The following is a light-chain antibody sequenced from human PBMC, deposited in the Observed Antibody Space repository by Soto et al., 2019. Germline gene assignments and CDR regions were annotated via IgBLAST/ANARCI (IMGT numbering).Light chain of an antibody. J-gene: IGKJ2*01. Sequence: EIVLTQSPGTLSLSPGERATLSCRASQSVSSSYLAWYQQKPGQAPRLLIYGESSRATGIPDRFSGSGSGTNFTLNISRLEPEDFAVYYCQQYGSSPPYTFGQGTQLEIK. CDR2: GES. CDR3: QQYGSSPPYT. CDR1: QSVSSSY. V-gene: IGKV3-20*01.